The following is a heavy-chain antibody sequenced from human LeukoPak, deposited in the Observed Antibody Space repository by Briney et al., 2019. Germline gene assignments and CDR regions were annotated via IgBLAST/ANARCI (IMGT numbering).Heavy chain of an antibody. J-gene: IGHJ4*02. CDR2: ISYDGSNK. Sequence: GRSLRLSCAASGFTFSSYGMHWVRQAPGKGLEWVAVISYDGSNKYYADSVKGRFTISRDNSENTLYLQMNSLRAEDTAVYYCAGGCSSTSCPLVYWGQGTLVTVSS. D-gene: IGHD2-2*01. CDR1: GFTFSSYG. CDR3: AGGCSSTSCPLVY. V-gene: IGHV3-30*03.